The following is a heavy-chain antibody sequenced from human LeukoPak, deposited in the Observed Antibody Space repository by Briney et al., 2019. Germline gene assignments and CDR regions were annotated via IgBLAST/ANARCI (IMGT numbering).Heavy chain of an antibody. D-gene: IGHD6-6*01. Sequence: SETLSLTCTVSGGSISSSSYYWGWIRQPPGKGLEWIGSIYYRGSTYYNPSLKSRVTISVDTSKNQFSLKLSSVTAADTAVYYCARQRREYSSSSPFDYWGQGTLVTVSS. J-gene: IGHJ4*02. CDR1: GGSISSSSYY. CDR3: ARQRREYSSSSPFDY. CDR2: IYYRGST. V-gene: IGHV4-39*01.